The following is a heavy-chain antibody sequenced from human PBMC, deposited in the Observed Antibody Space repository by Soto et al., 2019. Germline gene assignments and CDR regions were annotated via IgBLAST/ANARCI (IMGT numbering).Heavy chain of an antibody. D-gene: IGHD3-3*01. J-gene: IGHJ4*02. CDR2: IVGGSGST. CDR3: AADWSNRPFDF. CDR1: GFTLTSAD. V-gene: IGHV1-58*01. Sequence: QMQLVQSGPEVKKPGTSVKVSCKASGFTLTSADVQWVRQTRGQRLEWIGWIVGGSGSTNYAQQFQGRLAITRDMSTSTVYMELSSLRSEDTAVYYCAADWSNRPFDFWGQGTLVNVSS.